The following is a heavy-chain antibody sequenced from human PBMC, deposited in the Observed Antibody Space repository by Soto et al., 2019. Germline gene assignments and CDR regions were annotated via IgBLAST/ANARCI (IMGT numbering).Heavy chain of an antibody. D-gene: IGHD3-10*01. Sequence: QVHLQESGPGLLKHSQTLSLTCTVSGASISNTGNYWGWIRQSPGKGLEWIGYIYPRGSTSYSQSLRSRLSISVDTSQNQFSLSLNSVTVADTAVYYCARGYYGSGSYFQAYYDYWGQGTLVTVSS. CDR2: IYPRGST. V-gene: IGHV4-31*03. CDR3: ARGYYGSGSYFQAYYDY. CDR1: GASISNTGNY. J-gene: IGHJ4*02.